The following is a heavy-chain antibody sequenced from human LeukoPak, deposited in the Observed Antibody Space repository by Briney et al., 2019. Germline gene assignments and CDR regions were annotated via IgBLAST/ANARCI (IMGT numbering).Heavy chain of an antibody. J-gene: IGHJ3*02. V-gene: IGHV3-48*02. CDR3: ARVWYYDSSGYSLDAFDI. Sequence: GGSLRLSCAASGFTLSNYSMKWVRQAPGKGLEWISYISSSSGTIYYADSVKGRFTISRDNAKNSLYLQVNRLRDEDAAVYYCARVWYYDSSGYSLDAFDIRGQGTMVTVSS. CDR1: GFTLSNYS. CDR2: ISSSSGTI. D-gene: IGHD3-22*01.